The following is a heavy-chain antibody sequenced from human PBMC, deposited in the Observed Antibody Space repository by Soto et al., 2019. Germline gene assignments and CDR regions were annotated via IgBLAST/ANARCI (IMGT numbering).Heavy chain of an antibody. CDR1: GDSVSSNSAA. D-gene: IGHD6-13*01. CDR3: ARDKAVSSSSWYISGRGVKNWFDP. Sequence: KQSQTLSLTCAISGDSVSSNSAAWNWIRQSPSRGLEWLGRTYYRSKWYNDYAVSVKSRITINPDTSKNQFSLQLNSVTPEDTAVYYCARDKAVSSSSWYISGRGVKNWFDPWGQGTLVTVSS. CDR2: TYYRSKWYN. J-gene: IGHJ5*02. V-gene: IGHV6-1*01.